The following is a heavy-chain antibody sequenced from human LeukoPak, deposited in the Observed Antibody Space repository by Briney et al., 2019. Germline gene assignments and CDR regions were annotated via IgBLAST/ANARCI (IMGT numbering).Heavy chain of an antibody. V-gene: IGHV3-23*01. D-gene: IGHD1-26*01. CDR2: ISGSGGST. Sequence: QAGGSLRLSCAASGFTFSSYAMSWVRQAPGKGLEWVSAISGSGGSTYYADSVKGRFTISKDNSKNTLYLQMNSLRAEDTAVYYCAKLPTIARPKWELPHEFDHWGQGTLVTVSS. J-gene: IGHJ4*02. CDR1: GFTFSSYA. CDR3: AKLPTIARPKWELPHEFDH.